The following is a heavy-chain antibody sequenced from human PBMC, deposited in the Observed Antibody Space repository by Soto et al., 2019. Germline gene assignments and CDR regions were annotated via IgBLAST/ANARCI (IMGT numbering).Heavy chain of an antibody. V-gene: IGHV3-33*01. CDR3: ARDPSSGWRDY. CDR2: IWYDGSNK. D-gene: IGHD6-19*01. CDR1: GFTFSSYG. J-gene: IGHJ4*02. Sequence: QVQLVESGGGVVQPGRSLRLSCAASGFTFSSYGMHWVRQAPGKGLEWVAVIWYDGSNKYYADSVKGRFTISRDNSKNPLYLQVNSLRAEDTAVYYCARDPSSGWRDYWGQGTLVTVSS.